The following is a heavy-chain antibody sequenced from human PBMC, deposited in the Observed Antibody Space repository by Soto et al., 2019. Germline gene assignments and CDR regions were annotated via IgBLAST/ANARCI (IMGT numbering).Heavy chain of an antibody. Sequence: QVQLQESGPGLVKPSQTLSLTCTVSGGSISSGGYYWSWIRQHPGKGLEWIGYIYYSGSTYYNPSLKSRVTISVDTSKNQFSLKLSSVTAADTDVYYCARSSTRANYFDYWGQGTLVTVSS. D-gene: IGHD2-2*01. CDR3: ARSSTRANYFDY. V-gene: IGHV4-31*03. CDR2: IYYSGST. J-gene: IGHJ4*02. CDR1: GGSISSGGYY.